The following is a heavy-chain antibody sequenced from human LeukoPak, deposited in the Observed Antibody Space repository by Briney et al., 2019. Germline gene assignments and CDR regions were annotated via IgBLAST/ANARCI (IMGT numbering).Heavy chain of an antibody. Sequence: PGGSLRLSCAASGFTFSSYSMIWVRQAPGKGLEWASSISGSSSYIYYADSVKGRFTISRDNAKNSLYLQMYSLRAEDTAVYYCARDPGSGYVNNWFDPWGQGTLVTVSS. J-gene: IGHJ5*02. CDR2: ISGSSSYI. CDR1: GFTFSSYS. V-gene: IGHV3-21*01. D-gene: IGHD3-22*01. CDR3: ARDPGSGYVNNWFDP.